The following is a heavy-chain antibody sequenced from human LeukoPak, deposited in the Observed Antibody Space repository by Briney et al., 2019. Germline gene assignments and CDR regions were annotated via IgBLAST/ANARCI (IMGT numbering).Heavy chain of an antibody. CDR2: ISSSSSTI. J-gene: IGHJ5*02. CDR1: GFTFSSYA. CDR3: ARTSLKTYYYDSSGYYP. V-gene: IGHV3-48*01. Sequence: GGSLRLSCAASGFTFSSYAMTWVRQAPGKGLEWVSYISSSSSTIYYADSVKGRFTISRDNAKNSLYLQMNSLRAEDTAVYYCARTSLKTYYYDSSGYYPWGQGTLVTVSS. D-gene: IGHD3-22*01.